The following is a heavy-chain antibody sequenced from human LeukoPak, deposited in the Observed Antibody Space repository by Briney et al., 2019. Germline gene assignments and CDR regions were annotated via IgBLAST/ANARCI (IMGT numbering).Heavy chain of an antibody. Sequence: GGSLRLSCAASGFTFSRHWMSWVRQAPGKGLEWVSYISSSGSTIYYADSVKGRFTISRDNAKNSLYLQMNSLRAEDTAVYYCARDCIAAAGHDAFDIWGQGTMVTVSS. V-gene: IGHV3-48*04. CDR2: ISSSGSTI. D-gene: IGHD6-13*01. J-gene: IGHJ3*02. CDR3: ARDCIAAAGHDAFDI. CDR1: GFTFSRHW.